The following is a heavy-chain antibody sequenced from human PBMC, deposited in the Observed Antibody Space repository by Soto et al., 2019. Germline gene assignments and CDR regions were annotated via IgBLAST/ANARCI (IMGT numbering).Heavy chain of an antibody. CDR3: AKGSIEYSASVDN. CDR2: ISARGGSF. V-gene: IGHV3-23*01. CDR1: GFSFSSYA. J-gene: IGHJ4*02. Sequence: VHLLESGGGLVQPGGSLRLSCAASGFSFSSYAMVWVRQAPGKGLEWVSVISARGGSFYFADSAKGRFTISRDNSKNDLSLEMNSLRAEDTATYFGAKGSIEYSASVDNWCQGTLVVGSS. D-gene: IGHD5-12*01.